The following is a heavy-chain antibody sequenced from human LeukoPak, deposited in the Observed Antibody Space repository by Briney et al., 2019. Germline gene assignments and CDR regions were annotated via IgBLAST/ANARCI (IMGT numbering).Heavy chain of an antibody. CDR3: ARVGLSGWTFCYMDV. Sequence: PGGSLRLSCAASGFTFSSYEMNWVRQAPGKGLEWVSYISSSGSSIYYADSVKGRFTISRDNAKNSLYLQMNSLRAEDTAVYYCARVGLSGWTFCYMDVWGKGTTVTISS. CDR1: GFTFSSYE. D-gene: IGHD6-19*01. CDR2: ISSSGSSI. V-gene: IGHV3-48*03. J-gene: IGHJ6*03.